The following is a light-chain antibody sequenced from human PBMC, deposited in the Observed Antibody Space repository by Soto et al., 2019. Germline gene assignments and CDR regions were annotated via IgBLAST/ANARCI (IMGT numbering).Light chain of an antibody. J-gene: IGKJ1*01. Sequence: DIQMTQSPSTLSASVGDRVTITCRASQSISSWLAWYQQKPGKAPKLLIYDASSLESGVPSRFSGSGSRTEFTLTISSLQPDDFATYYCQQYNSYSPWTFGQGTKVDI. CDR1: QSISSW. CDR3: QQYNSYSPWT. CDR2: DAS. V-gene: IGKV1-5*01.